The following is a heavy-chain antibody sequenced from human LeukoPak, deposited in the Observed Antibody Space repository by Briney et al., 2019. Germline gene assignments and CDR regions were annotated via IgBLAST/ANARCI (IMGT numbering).Heavy chain of an antibody. CDR2: IYYSGST. V-gene: IGHV4-39*01. D-gene: IGHD2-2*01. CDR3: ARSAIPAAINAFDI. J-gene: IGHJ3*02. Sequence: PSETLSLTCTGSGGSISSSRYYWGWIRQSPGKGLEWIGTIYYSGSTYYNPSLKSRVTISVDTSENQFSLKLSSVTAADTAVYYCARSAIPAAINAFDIWGQGTMVTVSS. CDR1: GGSISSSRYY.